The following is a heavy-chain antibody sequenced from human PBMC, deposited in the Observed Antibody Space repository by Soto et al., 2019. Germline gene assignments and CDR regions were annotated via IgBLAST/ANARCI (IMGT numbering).Heavy chain of an antibody. CDR3: ARAGGGWYYYYGMDV. J-gene: IGHJ6*02. CDR1: GGSISSYY. D-gene: IGHD2-15*01. Sequence: SETLSLTCTVSGGSISSYYWSWIRQPPGKGLEWIGYIYYSGSTNYNPSLKSRVTISVDTSKNQFSLKLSSVTAADTAVYYCARAGGGWYYYYGMDVWGQGTTVTVSS. V-gene: IGHV4-59*12. CDR2: IYYSGST.